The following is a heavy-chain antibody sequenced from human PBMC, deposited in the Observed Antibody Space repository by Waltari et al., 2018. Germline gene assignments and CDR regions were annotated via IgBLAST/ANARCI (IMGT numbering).Heavy chain of an antibody. Sequence: QVQLQESGPGLVKPSETLSLTCTVSGGSISSYYWSWIRQPAGKGLGWIGRIYTSGSTNYNPALKSRVTMSVDTSKNQFSLKLSSVTAADTAVYYCARELRAYYDFWSGYYKPPWYFDYWGQGTLVTVSS. CDR3: ARELRAYYDFWSGYYKPPWYFDY. CDR2: IYTSGST. D-gene: IGHD3-3*01. CDR1: GGSISSYY. J-gene: IGHJ4*02. V-gene: IGHV4-4*07.